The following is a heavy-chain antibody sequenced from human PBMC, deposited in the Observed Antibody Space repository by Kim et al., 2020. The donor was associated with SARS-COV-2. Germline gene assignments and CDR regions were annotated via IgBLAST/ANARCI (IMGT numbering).Heavy chain of an antibody. CDR1: GFTFSDYY. CDR2: ISSSSSYT. D-gene: IGHD2-15*01. J-gene: IGHJ4*02. CDR3: ARGPYRYCSGGSCYI. V-gene: IGHV3-11*06. Sequence: GGSLRLSCAASGFTFSDYYMSWIRQAPGKGLEWVSYISSSSSYTNYADSVKGRFTISRDNAKNSLYLQMNSLRAEDTAVYYCARGPYRYCSGGSCYIWGQGTLVTVSS.